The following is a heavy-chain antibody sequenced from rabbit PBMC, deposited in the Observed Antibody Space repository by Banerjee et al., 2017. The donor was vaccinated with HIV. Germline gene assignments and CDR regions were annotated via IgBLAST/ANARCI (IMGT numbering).Heavy chain of an antibody. D-gene: IGHD6-1*01. J-gene: IGHJ4*01. Sequence: QEQLVESGGGLVQPEGSLTLTCTASGFSFSSSYWICWVRQAPGKGLEWIACIYISNGNTWYASWAKGRFTISKTSSTTVTLQMTSLTAADTATYFCARGTYVIGAYALNLWGPGTLVTVS. V-gene: IGHV1S45*01. CDR2: IYISNGNT. CDR1: GFSFSSSYW. CDR3: ARGTYVIGAYALNL.